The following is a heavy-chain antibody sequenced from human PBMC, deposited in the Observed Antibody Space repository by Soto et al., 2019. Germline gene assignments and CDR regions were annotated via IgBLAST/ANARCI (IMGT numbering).Heavy chain of an antibody. CDR1: GFTFNKYA. CDR3: AKDPNGDYVGAFDI. V-gene: IGHV3-23*01. D-gene: IGHD4-17*01. Sequence: PGGSLRLSCAASGFTFNKYAMTWVRQAPGKGPEWVSGISASGGSTYYADSVKGRFTISRDNSKNTLSLQMNSLRVEDTAVYYCAKDPNGDYVGAFDIWGQGTMVTVS. J-gene: IGHJ3*02. CDR2: ISASGGST.